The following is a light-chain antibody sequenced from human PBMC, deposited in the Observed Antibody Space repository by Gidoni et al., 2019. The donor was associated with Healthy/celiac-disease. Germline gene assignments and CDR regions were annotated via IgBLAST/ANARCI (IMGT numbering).Light chain of an antibody. V-gene: IGKV3-11*01. CDR3: QQRSNFT. CDR2: DAS. Sequence: IVLTQSPATLSLSPGERATLSCRASQSVSSYLAWYQQKPGQAPRLLIYDASNRATGIPARFSGSESGTDFTLTISSLEPEDFAVYYCQQRSNFTFGQGTRLEIK. J-gene: IGKJ5*01. CDR1: QSVSSY.